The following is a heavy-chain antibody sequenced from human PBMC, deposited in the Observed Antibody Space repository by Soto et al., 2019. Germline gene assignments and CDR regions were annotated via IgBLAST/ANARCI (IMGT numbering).Heavy chain of an antibody. CDR3: ARATTVTTWASNWFDP. D-gene: IGHD4-17*01. Sequence: QVQLQESGPGLVKPSQTLSLTCTVSGGSISSGGYYWSWIRQHPGKGLEWIGYIDYSGSTYYNPSLKRRVTISVDTSKNQFSLKLSSVTAADTAVYYCARATTVTTWASNWFDPWGQGTLVTVSS. CDR2: IDYSGST. J-gene: IGHJ5*02. V-gene: IGHV4-31*03. CDR1: GGSISSGGYY.